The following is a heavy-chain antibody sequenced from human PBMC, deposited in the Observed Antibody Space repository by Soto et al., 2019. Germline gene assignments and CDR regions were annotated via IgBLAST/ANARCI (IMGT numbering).Heavy chain of an antibody. D-gene: IGHD4-17*01. CDR2: IYYSGST. J-gene: IGHJ4*02. V-gene: IGHV4-61*01. Sequence: PSETLSLTCTVSGGSVSSGSYYWSWIRQPPGKGLEWIGYIYYSGSTNYNPSLKSRVTISVDTSKNQFSLKLSSVTAADTAVYYCANCPTRVTSDYWGQGTLVTVSS. CDR1: GGSVSSGSYY. CDR3: ANCPTRVTSDY.